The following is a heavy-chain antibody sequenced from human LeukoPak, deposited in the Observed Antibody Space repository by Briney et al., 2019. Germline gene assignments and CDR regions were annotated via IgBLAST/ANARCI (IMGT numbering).Heavy chain of an antibody. CDR1: GYTFTGYY. V-gene: IGHV1-2*02. Sequence: GASVKVSCKASGYTFTGYYMHWVRQAPGQGLEWMGWINPDSGGTDYGQKFQGRVTMTRDTSISTAYMELSRLRSDDTAVYYCARVPTPLTSDYNWFDPWGQGTLVTVSS. J-gene: IGHJ5*02. CDR3: ARVPTPLTSDYNWFDP. CDR2: INPDSGGT.